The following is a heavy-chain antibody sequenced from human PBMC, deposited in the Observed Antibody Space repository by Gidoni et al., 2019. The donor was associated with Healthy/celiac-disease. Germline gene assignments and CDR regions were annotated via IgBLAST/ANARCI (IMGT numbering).Heavy chain of an antibody. CDR1: GFTFSSYG. CDR2: ICYDGSNK. Sequence: QVQLVESGGGVVQPGRSLRLSWAADGFTFSSYGMHWVRQAPGKGLEWVAVICYDGSNKYYADSVKGRFTISRDNSKNTLYLQMNSLRAEDTAVYYCARVGYYYDSSGLDYWGQGTLVTVSS. J-gene: IGHJ4*02. CDR3: ARVGYYYDSSGLDY. V-gene: IGHV3-33*01. D-gene: IGHD3-22*01.